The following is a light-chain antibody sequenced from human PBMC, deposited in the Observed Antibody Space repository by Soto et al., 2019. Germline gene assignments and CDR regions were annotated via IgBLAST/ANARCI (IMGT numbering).Light chain of an antibody. CDR1: SSDVGGYNY. Sequence: QSVLTQPASVSGSPGQSITISCTGTSSDVGGYNYVSWYQQHPGKAPKLMIYEVSNRPSGVSNRFSGSKSGNTASLTISGLQGEDEADYYCSSYTSSSTLAFGTGTKVTVL. V-gene: IGLV2-14*01. CDR3: SSYTSSSTLA. CDR2: EVS. J-gene: IGLJ1*01.